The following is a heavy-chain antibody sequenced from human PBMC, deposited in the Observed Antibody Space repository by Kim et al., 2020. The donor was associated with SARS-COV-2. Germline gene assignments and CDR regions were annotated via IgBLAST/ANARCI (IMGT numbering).Heavy chain of an antibody. CDR3: ASLAAGYGLDV. Sequence: SETLSLTCGVSGDSIRYYHWSWIRQPPGKELEWIGYIYHTGNTNYNPSLKSRVTISVDTSKNQFSLKLTSVTAADTAVYYCASLAAGYGLDVWGQGTTVTVSS. D-gene: IGHD6-13*01. CDR1: GDSIRYYH. V-gene: IGHV4-59*01. CDR2: IYHTGNT. J-gene: IGHJ6*02.